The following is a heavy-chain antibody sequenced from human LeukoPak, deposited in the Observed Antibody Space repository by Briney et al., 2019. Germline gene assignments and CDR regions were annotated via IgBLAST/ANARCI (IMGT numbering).Heavy chain of an antibody. V-gene: IGHV4-4*09. Sequence: SETLSLTCSVSGGSVTRDYWGWFRRPPGKGIEWIGYIYTVGSTKYNPSLKSRVSITMDTSQNHVSLSLDSVTAADTAIYHCARLDLKNYEDDWGPGTLVTVSS. CDR3: ARLDLKNYEDD. D-gene: IGHD1-7*01. J-gene: IGHJ4*02. CDR2: IYTVGST. CDR1: GGSVTRDY.